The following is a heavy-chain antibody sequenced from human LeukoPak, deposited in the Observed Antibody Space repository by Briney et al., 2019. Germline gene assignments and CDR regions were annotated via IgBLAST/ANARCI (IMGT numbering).Heavy chain of an antibody. D-gene: IGHD3-10*01. CDR3: ARYGPLFDY. V-gene: IGHV3-48*03. CDR1: GFTFSSYE. J-gene: IGHJ4*02. CDR2: ISSSGSTI. Sequence: PGGSLRLSCAASGFTFSSYEMNWVRQAPGKGLEWVSYISSSGSTIYYADSVKGRFTISRDNAKNSLYLQMKSLRAEDTAVYYCARYGPLFDYWGQGTLVTVSS.